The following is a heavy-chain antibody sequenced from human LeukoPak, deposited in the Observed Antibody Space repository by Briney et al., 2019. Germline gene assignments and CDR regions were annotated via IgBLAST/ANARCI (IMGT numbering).Heavy chain of an antibody. CDR2: IYYSGST. CDR1: GGSVSSGTYY. Sequence: PSETLSLTCTVSGGSVSSGTYYWSWIRQPPGEGLECIGYIYYSGSTNYNPSLKSRVTISVDTSKNQFSLKLSSVTAADTAVYYCARVEWFGELSPFDIWGQGTMVTVSS. V-gene: IGHV4-61*01. D-gene: IGHD3-10*01. J-gene: IGHJ3*02. CDR3: ARVEWFGELSPFDI.